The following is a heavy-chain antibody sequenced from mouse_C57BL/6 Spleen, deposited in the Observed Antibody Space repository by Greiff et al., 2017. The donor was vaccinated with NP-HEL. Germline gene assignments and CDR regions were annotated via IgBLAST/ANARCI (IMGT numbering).Heavy chain of an antibody. D-gene: IGHD1-3*01. CDR1: GYTFTSYW. V-gene: IGHV1-64*01. CDR2: IHPNSGST. Sequence: QVQLQQPGAELVKPGASVKLSCKASGYTFTSYWMHWVKQRPGQGLEWIGMIHPNSGSTNYNEKFKSKATLTVDKSSSTAYMQLSSLTSEDSAVYYCAREDLELLAGHFDVWGTGTTVTVSS. CDR3: AREDLELLAGHFDV. J-gene: IGHJ1*03.